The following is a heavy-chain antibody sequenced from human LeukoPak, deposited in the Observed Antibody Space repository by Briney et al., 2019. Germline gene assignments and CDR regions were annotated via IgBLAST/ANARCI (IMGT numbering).Heavy chain of an antibody. D-gene: IGHD5-18*01. V-gene: IGHV4-59*01. Sequence: SETLSLTCTVSGGSISSYYWSWLRQPPGKGLEWFGYIYYSGSTNYTPSLKSRVTISVDTSKNQFSLKLSSVTAADTAVYYCARTSTYVDTAMGYFDYWGQGTLVTVSS. J-gene: IGHJ4*02. CDR2: IYYSGST. CDR3: ARTSTYVDTAMGYFDY. CDR1: GGSISSYY.